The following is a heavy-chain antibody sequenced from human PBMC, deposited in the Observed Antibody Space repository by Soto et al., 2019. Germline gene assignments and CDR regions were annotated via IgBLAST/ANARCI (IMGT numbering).Heavy chain of an antibody. J-gene: IGHJ4*02. D-gene: IGHD3-10*01. Sequence: ASVKVSCKASGYTFTSYDINWVRQATGQGLEWMGWMNPNSGNTGYAQKFQGRVTMTRNTSISTVYMELSSLRSEDTAVYYCASSLWFGELLYDYWGQGTLVTVSS. CDR1: GYTFTSYD. V-gene: IGHV1-8*01. CDR3: ASSLWFGELLYDY. CDR2: MNPNSGNT.